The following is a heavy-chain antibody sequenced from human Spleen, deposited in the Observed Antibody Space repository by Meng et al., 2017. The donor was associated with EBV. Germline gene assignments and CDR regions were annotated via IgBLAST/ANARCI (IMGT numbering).Heavy chain of an antibody. CDR2: IYHSGST. D-gene: IGHD6-19*01. Sequence: QVQPQGSGPGLVKPSATLSPTCTVSGGSVSRGSYYWSWIRQPPGKGLEWIGYIYHSGSTKYNPSLTSRVTISVDTSKNQFSLNLRSVTAADTAVYYCARDGYSSGIDYWGQGTLVTVSS. CDR3: ARDGYSSGIDY. J-gene: IGHJ4*02. V-gene: IGHV4-61*01. CDR1: GGSVSRGSYY.